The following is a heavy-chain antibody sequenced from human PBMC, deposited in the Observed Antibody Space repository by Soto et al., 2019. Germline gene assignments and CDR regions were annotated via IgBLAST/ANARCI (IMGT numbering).Heavy chain of an antibody. D-gene: IGHD6-19*01. J-gene: IGHJ5*02. V-gene: IGHV1-2*02. CDR3: ARGRYISSGWYRWFDP. CDR2: INPNSGGT. Sequence: QVQLVQSGAEVKKPGASVKVSCKASGYTFTGYYMHWVRQAPGQGLEWMGWINPNSGGTNYAQKFQGRVTMTRDTSISTAYMELSRLRSDDTAVYYCARGRYISSGWYRWFDPWGQGTLVTVSS. CDR1: GYTFTGYY.